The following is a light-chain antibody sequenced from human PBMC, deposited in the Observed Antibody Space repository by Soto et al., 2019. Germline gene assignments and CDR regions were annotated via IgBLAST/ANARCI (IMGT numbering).Light chain of an antibody. Sequence: ETVMTQSPATLSVSPGERATLSCRASQSISSDLAWYQQKPGQAPRLLIYGASTTATGIPGRFSGSGSGREFTLTISSLQSEDFAGYYCQQYNNWPRTFGQGTKLEIK. CDR2: GAS. CDR1: QSISSD. V-gene: IGKV3-15*01. J-gene: IGKJ2*01. CDR3: QQYNNWPRT.